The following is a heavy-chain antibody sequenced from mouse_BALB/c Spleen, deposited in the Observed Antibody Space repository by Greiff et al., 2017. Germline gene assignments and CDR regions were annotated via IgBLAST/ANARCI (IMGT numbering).Heavy chain of an antibody. CDR2: ISSGSSTI. CDR1: GFTFSSFG. D-gene: IGHD2-14*01. V-gene: IGHV5-17*02. J-gene: IGHJ3*01. CDR3: ARSRYDGAWFAY. Sequence: DVKLVESGGGLVQPGGSRKLSCAASGFTFSSFGMHWVRQAPEKGLEWVAYISSGSSTIYYADTVKGRFTISRDNPKNTLFLQMTSLRSEDTAMYYCARSRYDGAWFAYWGQGTLVTVSA.